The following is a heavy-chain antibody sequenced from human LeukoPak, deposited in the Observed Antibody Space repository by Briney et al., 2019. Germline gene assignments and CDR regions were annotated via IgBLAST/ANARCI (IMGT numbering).Heavy chain of an antibody. Sequence: GGSLRLSCAASEFTFFTYWMSWVRQAPGRGLEWVTLISYDGSNEYYADSVKGRFTISRDNSKSTLYLQMNSLRPEDTAVYYCAKDDAWLQYGNWGRGTLVTVSS. CDR3: AKDDAWLQYGN. CDR2: ISYDGSNE. CDR1: EFTFFTYW. J-gene: IGHJ4*02. V-gene: IGHV3-30*18. D-gene: IGHD5-24*01.